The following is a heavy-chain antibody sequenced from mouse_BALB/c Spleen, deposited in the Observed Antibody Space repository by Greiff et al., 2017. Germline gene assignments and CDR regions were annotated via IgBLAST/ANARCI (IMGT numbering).Heavy chain of an antibody. CDR1: GYTFTDYA. J-gene: IGHJ3*01. CDR3: ARGYYGSSPAWFAY. CDR2: ISTYYGDA. Sequence: LVESGAELVRPGVSVKISCKGSGYTFTDYAMHWVKQSHAKSLEWIGVISTYYGDASYNQKFKGKATMTVDKSSSTAYMELARLTSEDSAIYYCARGYYGSSPAWFAYWGQGTLGTVSA. V-gene: IGHV1S137*01. D-gene: IGHD1-1*01.